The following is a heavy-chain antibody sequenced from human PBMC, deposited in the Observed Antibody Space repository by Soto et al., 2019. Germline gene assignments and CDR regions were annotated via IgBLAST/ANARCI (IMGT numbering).Heavy chain of an antibody. V-gene: IGHV4-39*01. J-gene: IGHJ4*02. Sequence: PSETLSLTCTVSGDSISRTRYSWVWIRQTPGRGLEWIGSIYFDGAAFYNPSLKSRVTLSVDTSRNQFSLNVNSVTAADTAIYYCARRGNNGGYLRSYDYWGQGSLVT. D-gene: IGHD3-22*01. CDR1: GDSISRTRYS. CDR2: IYFDGAA. CDR3: ARRGNNGGYLRSYDY.